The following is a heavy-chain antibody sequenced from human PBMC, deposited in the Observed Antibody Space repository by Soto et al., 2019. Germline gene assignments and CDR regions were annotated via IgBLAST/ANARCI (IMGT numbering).Heavy chain of an antibody. J-gene: IGHJ6*02. CDR1: GFTFSSYG. V-gene: IGHV3-30*18. Sequence: GGSVRLSCAASGFTFSSYGMHWVRQAPGKGLEWVAVISYDGSNKYYADSVKGRFTISRDNSKNTLYLQMNSLRAEDTAVYYCAKEEAELRPYYYYGMDVWGQGTTVTVSS. CDR2: ISYDGSNK. D-gene: IGHD1-7*01. CDR3: AKEEAELRPYYYYGMDV.